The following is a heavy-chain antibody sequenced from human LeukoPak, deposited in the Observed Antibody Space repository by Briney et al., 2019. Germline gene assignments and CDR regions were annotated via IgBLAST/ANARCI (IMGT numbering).Heavy chain of an antibody. CDR3: ARDGDGFDY. CDR2: IKQDGSEK. V-gene: IGHV3-7*01. Sequence: GGSLRLSCAASGFIFGSSWMTWVRHTPGKGLEWVANIKQDGSEKYYVDSVKGRFTISRDNAKNSLYLQMNSLRAEDTAVYYCARDGDGFDYWGQGTLVTVSS. J-gene: IGHJ4*02. CDR1: GFIFGSSW. D-gene: IGHD5-24*01.